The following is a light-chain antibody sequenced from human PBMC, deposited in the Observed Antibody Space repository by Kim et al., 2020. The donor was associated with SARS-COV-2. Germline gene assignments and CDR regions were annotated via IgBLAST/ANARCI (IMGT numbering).Light chain of an antibody. Sequence: QAVAISCTGSSSDVGNYNAASWYQQPRGKAPILMIYEVTKRPSGVPDRFSGSKSGNTASLTVSGLQAEDEAEYYCSSYAGSNNYVSGTGTKVTVL. CDR2: EVT. CDR1: SSDVGNYNA. J-gene: IGLJ1*01. V-gene: IGLV2-8*01. CDR3: SSYAGSNNYV.